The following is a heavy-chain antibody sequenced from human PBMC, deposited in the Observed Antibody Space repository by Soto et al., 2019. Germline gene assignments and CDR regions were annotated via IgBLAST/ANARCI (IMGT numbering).Heavy chain of an antibody. J-gene: IGHJ3*02. D-gene: IGHD6-25*01. CDR1: VFTFSIYT. V-gene: IGHV3-21*04. CDR3: ARDKGGYGDAFDM. Sequence: EVQLVESGGDLVKPGGSLRLSCAASVFTFSIYTMNLVRQAPGKGLEWVSSISSSGTLISYADSVEGRFTISRDNDKNTLYLQMNSLRAEDTAVYYCARDKGGYGDAFDMWGQGTMVTVSS. CDR2: ISSSGTLI.